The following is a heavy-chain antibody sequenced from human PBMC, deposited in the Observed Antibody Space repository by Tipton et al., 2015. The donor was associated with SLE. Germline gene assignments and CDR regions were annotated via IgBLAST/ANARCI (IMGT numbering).Heavy chain of an antibody. V-gene: IGHV4-31*03. J-gene: IGHJ4*02. Sequence: TLSLTCTVSGGSISSGGYYWSWIRQHPGKGLEWIGYIYYSGSTCYNPSLKSRVTISVDTSKNQFSLKLSSVTAADTAVYYCARREAAGTGTALDYWGQGTLVTVSS. D-gene: IGHD6-13*01. CDR3: ARREAAGTGTALDY. CDR2: IYYSGST. CDR1: GGSISSGGYY.